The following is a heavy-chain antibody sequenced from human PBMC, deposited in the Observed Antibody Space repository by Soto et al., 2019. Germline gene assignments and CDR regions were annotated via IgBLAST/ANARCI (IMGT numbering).Heavy chain of an antibody. J-gene: IGHJ4*02. Sequence: ASVKVSCKPSGYNFDAYYIHWVRQAPGQGLEWMGCVNAYNGATLFAQVFQGRVSMTRDTSITSAVMELSGLTSGDTAVYYCARSRSTVSRGSYFDVWGQGALVTVSS. V-gene: IGHV1-2*02. CDR1: GYNFDAYY. CDR2: VNAYNGAT. D-gene: IGHD4-4*01. CDR3: ARSRSTVSRGSYFDV.